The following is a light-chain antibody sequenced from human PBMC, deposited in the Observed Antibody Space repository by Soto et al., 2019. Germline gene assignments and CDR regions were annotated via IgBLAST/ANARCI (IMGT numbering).Light chain of an antibody. CDR1: ESISIW. V-gene: IGKV1-5*01. CDR3: QQYKSYPWT. CDR2: DAS. Sequence: DIPMTHSPSTLSASVGDRVTITCRASESISIWLAWYQQKPGKAPKLLIYDASSLESGVPSRFSGSGSGTEFSLTISSLQPDDFASYYCQQYKSYPWTFGQGTKVDIK. J-gene: IGKJ1*01.